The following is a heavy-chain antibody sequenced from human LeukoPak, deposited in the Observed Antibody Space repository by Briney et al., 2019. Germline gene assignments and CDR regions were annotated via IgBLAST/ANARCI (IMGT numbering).Heavy chain of an antibody. J-gene: IGHJ4*02. CDR2: INPSGGST. V-gene: IGHV1-46*01. D-gene: IGHD3-10*01. Sequence: VSVKVSCKASGYTFTSYYMHWVRQAPGQGLEWMGIINPSGGSTSYAQKFQGRVTMTRDTSTSTVYMELSSLRSEDTAVYYCARGSPRGSDRRPFDYWGQGTLVTVSS. CDR1: GYTFTSYY. CDR3: ARGSPRGSDRRPFDY.